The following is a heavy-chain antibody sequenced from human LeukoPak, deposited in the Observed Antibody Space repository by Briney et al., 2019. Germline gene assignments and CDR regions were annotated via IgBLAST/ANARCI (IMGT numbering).Heavy chain of an antibody. V-gene: IGHV1-2*02. CDR2: INPNSGGT. Sequence: GASVKVSCKASGYTFTGYYMHWVRLAPGQGLEWMGWINPNSGGTNYAQKFQGRVTMTRDTSISTAYMELSRLRSDDTAVYYCASPSGGYSYGLDYWGQGTLVTVSS. D-gene: IGHD5-18*01. CDR1: GYTFTGYY. CDR3: ASPSGGYSYGLDY. J-gene: IGHJ4*02.